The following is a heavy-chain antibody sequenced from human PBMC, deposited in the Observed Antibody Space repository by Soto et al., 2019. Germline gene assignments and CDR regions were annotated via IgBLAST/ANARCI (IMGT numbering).Heavy chain of an antibody. CDR3: ARDLGSVQWFFDS. J-gene: IGHJ4*02. Sequence: TLSLTCTVSDGSFNSGAYYWSWIRQRPGKGLEWIGYVSYSGNTYYNPSLTSRLTFSVDTSKRQFSLKLRSVTVADTAVYYCARDLGSVQWFFDSWGQGTLVTVS. CDR1: DGSFNSGAYY. D-gene: IGHD3-22*01. V-gene: IGHV4-31*03. CDR2: VSYSGNT.